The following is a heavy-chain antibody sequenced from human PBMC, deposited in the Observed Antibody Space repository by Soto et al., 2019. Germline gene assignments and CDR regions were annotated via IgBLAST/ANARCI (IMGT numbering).Heavy chain of an antibody. Sequence: ELQLVQSGAEVKKPGESLKISCNDSGNNFARHWVVWVRQMPGKGLEWIGIIFPDDSDTTYRPSAQGKGIISADKSISTAYLQWSSLKTSDTAIYYCARRGYCSGGSCWDTWGQGTLVTVSS. CDR3: ARRGYCSGGSCWDT. CDR1: GNNFARHW. J-gene: IGHJ4*02. V-gene: IGHV5-51*03. D-gene: IGHD2-15*01. CDR2: IFPDDSDT.